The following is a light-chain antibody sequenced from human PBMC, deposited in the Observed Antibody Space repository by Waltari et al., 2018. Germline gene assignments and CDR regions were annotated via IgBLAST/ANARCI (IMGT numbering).Light chain of an antibody. J-gene: IGLJ3*02. CDR1: SSNIGSNI. V-gene: IGLV1-44*01. CDR3: AAWDDTLNGRWE. CDR2: RND. Sequence: QSVLTQPPSASATPGQRVTISCSGSSSNIGSNIVNWYQQVPGTTPKLLIYRNDQPPPGVPDRFSGSKSGTSASLDISGLRSEDEADYYCAAWDDTLNGRWEFGGGTKLTVL.